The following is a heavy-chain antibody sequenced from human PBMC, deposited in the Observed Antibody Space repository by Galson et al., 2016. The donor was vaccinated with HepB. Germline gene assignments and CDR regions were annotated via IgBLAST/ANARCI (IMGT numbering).Heavy chain of an antibody. V-gene: IGHV3-33*01. CDR1: GFVFSAYG. J-gene: IGHJ4*02. Sequence: SLRLSCAASGFVFSAYGMHWVRQAPGKGLEWVAVLWYDGTNKYYADSVKGRFTISRDNSNKTLYLKMDSQRAEDTAVYYCAREDYTDYKVDYWGQGTLVAVSS. D-gene: IGHD4-11*01. CDR2: LWYDGTNK. CDR3: AREDYTDYKVDY.